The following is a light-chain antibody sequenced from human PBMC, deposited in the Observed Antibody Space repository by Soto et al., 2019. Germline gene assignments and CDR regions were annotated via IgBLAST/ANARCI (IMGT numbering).Light chain of an antibody. V-gene: IGKV3-20*01. CDR3: QQYDSSPWT. Sequence: ETVLTQSPGTLSLSPGERATLSCRASQTIRSNYLAWYRQTPGQAPRLLIYGASNRATGIADRFSGSGSGTAYTLIISRVQPEDFALYYCQQYDSSPWTFGQGTKVEIK. CDR1: QTIRSNY. J-gene: IGKJ1*01. CDR2: GAS.